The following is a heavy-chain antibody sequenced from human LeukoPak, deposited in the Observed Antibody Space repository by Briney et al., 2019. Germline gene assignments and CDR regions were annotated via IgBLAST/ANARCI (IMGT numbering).Heavy chain of an antibody. CDR3: ARDGDVLGYYGMDV. CDR2: ISWNSGSI. V-gene: IGHV3-9*01. Sequence: PGRSLRLSCAASGFTFDDYAMHWVRQAPGKGLEWVSGISWNSGSIGYADSVKGRFTISRDNAKNSLYLQMNSLRAEDTAVYYCARDGDVLGYYGMDVWGQGTTVTVSS. J-gene: IGHJ6*02. CDR1: GFTFDDYA. D-gene: IGHD4-17*01.